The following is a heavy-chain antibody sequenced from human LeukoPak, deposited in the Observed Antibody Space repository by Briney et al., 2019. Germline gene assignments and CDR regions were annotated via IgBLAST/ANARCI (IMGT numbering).Heavy chain of an antibody. J-gene: IGHJ4*02. Sequence: GGSLRLSWAASGFTFSSYGMHWVRQAPGKGLEWVAFIRYDGSNKYYADSVKGRFTISRDNSKNTLYLQMNSLRAEDTAVYYCAKVRPSRTTGTTYFDYWGQGTLVTVSS. CDR1: GFTFSSYG. V-gene: IGHV3-30*02. CDR3: AKVRPSRTTGTTYFDY. D-gene: IGHD1-1*01. CDR2: IRYDGSNK.